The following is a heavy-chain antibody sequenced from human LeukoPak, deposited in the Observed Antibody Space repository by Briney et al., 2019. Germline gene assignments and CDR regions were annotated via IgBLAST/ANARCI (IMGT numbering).Heavy chain of an antibody. D-gene: IGHD4-17*01. J-gene: IGHJ4*02. CDR3: AREGGMTTVTTGNY. CDR1: GGTFSSYA. Sequence: ASVKVSCKASGGTFSSYAISWVRQAPGQGLEWMGRIIPILAIANYAQKFQGRVTITADKSTSTVYMQLSSLRSEDTAVYYCAREGGMTTVTTGNYWGQGTLVTVSS. CDR2: IIPILAIA. V-gene: IGHV1-69*04.